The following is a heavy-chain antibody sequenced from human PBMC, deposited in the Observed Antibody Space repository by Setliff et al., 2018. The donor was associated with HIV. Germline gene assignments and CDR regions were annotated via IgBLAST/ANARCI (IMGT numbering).Heavy chain of an antibody. J-gene: IGHJ6*03. V-gene: IGHV4-34*01. CDR3: ARASTGYSSIWYRNGLTYYNYMDV. CDR1: GGSFSGYY. CDR2: INHSGST. D-gene: IGHD6-13*01. Sequence: SETLSLTCAVYGGSFSGYYWTWIRQPPGKGLEWIGEINHSGSTNYNPSLKSRVPMSVDTSKNQFSLRLSSVTAADTAVFYCARASTGYSSIWYRNGLTYYNYMDVWGRGTKVTVS.